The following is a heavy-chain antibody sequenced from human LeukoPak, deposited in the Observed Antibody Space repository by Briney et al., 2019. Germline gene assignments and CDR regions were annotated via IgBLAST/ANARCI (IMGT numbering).Heavy chain of an antibody. CDR2: IFYNGTT. CDR3: ARHKGAGTTNYDGMDV. Sequence: SETLSLTCTVSGGSISSSGYYWGWVRQPPGKGLEWVASIFYNGTTYYNPSLKSRLTISIDTSKKQFSLKLNSLTAADTAVYCARHKGAGTTNYDGMDVWGQGTTVTVSS. J-gene: IGHJ6*02. D-gene: IGHD1-7*01. V-gene: IGHV4-39*01. CDR1: GGSISSSGYY.